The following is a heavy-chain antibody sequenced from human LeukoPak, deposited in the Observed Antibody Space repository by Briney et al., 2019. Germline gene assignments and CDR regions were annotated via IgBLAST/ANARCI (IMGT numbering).Heavy chain of an antibody. J-gene: IGHJ4*02. CDR3: ARGTYGDTYYFDY. V-gene: IGHV3-11*01. CDR1: GFTFSDYY. Sequence: PGGSLRLSCAASGFTFSDYYMSWIRQAPGKGREWVSYISSSGTTIYYADSVKGRFTISRDNAKNSLYLQMNSLRAEDTAVYYCARGTYGDTYYFDYWGQGTLVTVSS. CDR2: ISSSGTTI. D-gene: IGHD4-17*01.